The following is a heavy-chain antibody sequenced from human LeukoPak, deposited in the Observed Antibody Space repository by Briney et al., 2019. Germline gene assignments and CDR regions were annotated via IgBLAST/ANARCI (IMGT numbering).Heavy chain of an antibody. V-gene: IGHV5-51*01. Sequence: GESLKISCKGSGYSFTSYWIGWVRQMPGKGLEWMGIIYPGDSDTRYSPSFQGQVTISADKSTSTAYLQWSSLKASDTAMYYCARAHNSNRNWFDPWGQGTLVTVSS. CDR3: ARAHNSNRNWFDP. J-gene: IGHJ5*02. CDR2: IYPGDSDT. CDR1: GYSFTSYW. D-gene: IGHD1-20*01.